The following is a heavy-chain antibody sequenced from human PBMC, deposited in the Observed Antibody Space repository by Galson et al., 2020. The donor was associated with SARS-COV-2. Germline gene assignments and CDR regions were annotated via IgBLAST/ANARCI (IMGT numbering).Heavy chain of an antibody. V-gene: IGHV3-49*04. J-gene: IGHJ4*02. D-gene: IGHD3-10*01. Sequence: GGSLRLSCLTSGFSFSNNIMSWVRQSPGKGLEWIGFVRTKGYGGTSKYAASLQGRFTISRDDSKRVAYLQMDDLRPEDSGVYFCSTTGAGVTMLRADNWGRGTLVTVSS. CDR1: GFSFSNNI. CDR2: VRTKGYGGTS. CDR3: STTGAGVTMLRADN.